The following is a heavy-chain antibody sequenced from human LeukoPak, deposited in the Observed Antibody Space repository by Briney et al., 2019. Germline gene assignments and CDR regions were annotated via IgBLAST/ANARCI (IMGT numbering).Heavy chain of an antibody. CDR2: MNPNSGNT. V-gene: IGHV1-8*02. J-gene: IGHJ5*02. CDR3: ARGVFGDPNTGDWFDP. Sequence: ASVKVSCKASGYTFTSYGISWVRQAPGQGLEWMGWMNPNSGNTGYAQKFQGRVTMTRNTSISTAYMELSSLRSEDTAVYYCARGVFGDPNTGDWFDPWGQGTLVTVSS. D-gene: IGHD4-17*01. CDR1: GYTFTSYG.